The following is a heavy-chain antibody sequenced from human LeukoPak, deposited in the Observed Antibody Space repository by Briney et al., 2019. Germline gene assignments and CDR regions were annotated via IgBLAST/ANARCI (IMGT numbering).Heavy chain of an antibody. J-gene: IGHJ4*02. CDR2: IYPNSGGT. CDR1: GYTFTGYY. CDR3: AKAIAAAHYDF. V-gene: IGHV1-2*04. D-gene: IGHD6-13*01. Sequence: ASVKVSCKASGYTFTGYYIHWVRQAPGQGLEWMGWIYPNSGGTNYAQKFQGWVTMTRDTSISTAYMELSRLTADDSAIYDCAKAIAAAHYDFWGQGTLVTVSS.